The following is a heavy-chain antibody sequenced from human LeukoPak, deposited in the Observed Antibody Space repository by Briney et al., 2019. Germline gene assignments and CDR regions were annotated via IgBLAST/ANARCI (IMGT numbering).Heavy chain of an antibody. J-gene: IGHJ4*02. V-gene: IGHV4-59*01. CDR3: ARDSSGWYYFDY. CDR2: IYYSGST. CDR1: GGSISSYY. Sequence: PSETLSLTCTVSGGSISSYYWSWIRQPPGKGLEWIGYIYYSGSTNYNPSLKSRVTISVDTSKNQSSLKLSSVTAADTAVYYCARDSSGWYYFDYWGQGTLVTVSS. D-gene: IGHD6-19*01.